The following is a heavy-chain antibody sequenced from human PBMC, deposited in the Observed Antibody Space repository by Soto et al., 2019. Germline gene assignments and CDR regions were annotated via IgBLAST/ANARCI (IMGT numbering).Heavy chain of an antibody. D-gene: IGHD5-12*01. CDR2: ISAYNGNT. V-gene: IGHV1-18*01. J-gene: IGHJ6*02. CDR3: ARDSRGPSGYVDYYYYGMDV. Sequence: ASVKVSCKASGYTFTSYGISWVRQAPGQGLEWMGWISAYNGNTNYAQKLQGRVTMTTDTSTSTAYMELRSLRSDDTAVYYCARDSRGPSGYVDYYYYGMDVWGQGTTVTVSS. CDR1: GYTFTSYG.